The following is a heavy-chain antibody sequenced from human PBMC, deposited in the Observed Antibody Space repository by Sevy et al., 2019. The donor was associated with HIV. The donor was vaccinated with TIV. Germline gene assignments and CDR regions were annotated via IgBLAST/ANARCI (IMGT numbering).Heavy chain of an antibody. D-gene: IGHD3-3*01. V-gene: IGHV3-48*02. CDR1: GFTFSSYS. J-gene: IGHJ6*02. Sequence: GGSLRLSCAASGFTFSSYSMNWVRQAPGKGLEWVSYISSSSSTIYYADSVKGRFTISRDNAKNSLYLQMNSLRDEDTALYYCARDLVDARYYDFWSGYYRGRDYYYYGMDVWGQGTTVTVSS. CDR3: ARDLVDARYYDFWSGYYRGRDYYYYGMDV. CDR2: ISSSSSTI.